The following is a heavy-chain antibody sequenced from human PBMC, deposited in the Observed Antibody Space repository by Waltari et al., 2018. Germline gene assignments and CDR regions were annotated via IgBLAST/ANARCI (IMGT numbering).Heavy chain of an antibody. CDR1: GFTFSSYA. CDR3: ATNSGYDYDPYDY. CDR2: ISDDGSNK. J-gene: IGHJ4*02. V-gene: IGHV3-30-3*01. Sequence: QVQLVESGGGVVQPGRSLRLSCAASGFTFSSYAMHWVRQAPGKGLEWVAVISDDGSNKYYADSVKGRFTISRDNSKNTLYLLMNSLRAEDTAVYYCATNSGYDYDPYDYWGQGTLVTVSS. D-gene: IGHD5-12*01.